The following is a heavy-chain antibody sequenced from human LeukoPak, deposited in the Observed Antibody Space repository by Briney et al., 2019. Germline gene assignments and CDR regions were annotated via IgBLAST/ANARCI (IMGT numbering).Heavy chain of an antibody. CDR3: ARDGGTAAAGTHHFDY. Sequence: PGGSLRLSCAASGFTFSSYSMNWFRQAPGKGLEWVSYISGSSSPTYYADSVKGRLTISRDNAKNSLYLQMNSLRAEDTAVYYCARDGGTAAAGTHHFDYWGQETLVTVSS. V-gene: IGHV3-48*01. CDR1: GFTFSSYS. D-gene: IGHD6-13*01. J-gene: IGHJ4*02. CDR2: ISGSSSPT.